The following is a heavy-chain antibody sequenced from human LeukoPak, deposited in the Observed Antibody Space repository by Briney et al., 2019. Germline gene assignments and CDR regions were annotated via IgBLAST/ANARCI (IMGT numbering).Heavy chain of an antibody. CDR2: ISASSGTR. D-gene: IGHD2-15*01. J-gene: IGHJ5*02. Sequence: GGSLRLPCAASGFTFSDYYMNWIRQAPGKGLEWLSYISASSGTRYYADSVKGRLTISRDNAKNSLYLQMNSLRAEDTAVYYCARGLAANDWFDPWGQGTLVTVSS. V-gene: IGHV3-11*01. CDR3: ARGLAANDWFDP. CDR1: GFTFSDYY.